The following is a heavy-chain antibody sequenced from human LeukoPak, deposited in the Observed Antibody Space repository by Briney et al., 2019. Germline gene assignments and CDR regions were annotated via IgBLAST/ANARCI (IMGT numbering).Heavy chain of an antibody. CDR1: GGSISSSSYY. V-gene: IGHV4-39*07. CDR2: IDYSGST. Sequence: PSETLSLTCTVSGGSISSSSYYWDWIRQPQGKGLEWIGSIDYSGSTYYNPSLKSRVTISVETSKKQFSLKLSSVTAADTAVYYCARGPSIVGGVDIWGQGTMVTVSS. J-gene: IGHJ3*02. CDR3: ARGPSIVGGVDI. D-gene: IGHD1-26*01.